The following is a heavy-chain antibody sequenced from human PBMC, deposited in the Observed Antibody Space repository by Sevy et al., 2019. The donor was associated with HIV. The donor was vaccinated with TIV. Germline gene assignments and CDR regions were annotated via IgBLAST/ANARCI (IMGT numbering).Heavy chain of an antibody. D-gene: IGHD5-12*01. CDR2: ISGSGGTI. V-gene: IGHV3-11*01. J-gene: IGHJ2*01. Sequence: GGSLRLSCAASEFTISDYSDYHMAWIRQAPGKGLECIAYISGSGGTIYYADSVGGRFIISRGNAKKLRYLHMNSLRPVDTAVYYCARDPGPGARGLLAYFYFALWGRGTPVTVSS. CDR3: ARDPGPGARGLLAYFYFAL. CDR1: EFTISDYSDYH.